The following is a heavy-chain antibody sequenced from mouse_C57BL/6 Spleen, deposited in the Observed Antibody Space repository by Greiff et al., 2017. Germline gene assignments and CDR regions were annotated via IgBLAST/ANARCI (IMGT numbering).Heavy chain of an antibody. Sequence: VQLQQSGAELVRPGTSVKVSCKASGYAFTNYLIEWVKQRPGQGLEWIGVLNPGSGGTNYNEKFKGKATLTADKSYSAAYMQRSSLTSEDSAVYFCARGDGSSYSWGQGTTLTVSS. CDR3: ARGDGSSYS. CDR1: GYAFTNYL. V-gene: IGHV1-54*01. D-gene: IGHD1-1*01. J-gene: IGHJ2*01. CDR2: LNPGSGGT.